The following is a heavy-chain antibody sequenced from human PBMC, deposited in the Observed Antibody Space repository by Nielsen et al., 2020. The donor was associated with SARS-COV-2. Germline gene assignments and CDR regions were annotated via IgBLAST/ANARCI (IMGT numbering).Heavy chain of an antibody. CDR3: ARDSSGTYRRVDY. Sequence: ASVKVSCKASGYTFTGHYIHWVRQAPGQGLEWMGRINPNSAGTNYAQRFKGRVTLTTDTSISTAYMDLSRLRSDDTAVYYCARDSSGTYRRVDYWGQGTLLTVSS. V-gene: IGHV1-2*06. CDR1: GYTFTGHY. CDR2: INPNSAGT. D-gene: IGHD3-22*01. J-gene: IGHJ4*02.